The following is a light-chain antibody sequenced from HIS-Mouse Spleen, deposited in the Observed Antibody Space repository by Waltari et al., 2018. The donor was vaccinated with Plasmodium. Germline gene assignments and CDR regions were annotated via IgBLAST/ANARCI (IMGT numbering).Light chain of an antibody. CDR2: DAS. Sequence: EIVLTQSPATLSLSPGERATLSCRASQSVSSYLAWYQQKPCQAPRLLIYDASNRATRIPARFSGSGSGTDFTLTISSLEPEDFAVYYCQQRSNWPITFGPGTKVDIK. V-gene: IGKV3-11*01. CDR1: QSVSSY. J-gene: IGKJ3*01. CDR3: QQRSNWPIT.